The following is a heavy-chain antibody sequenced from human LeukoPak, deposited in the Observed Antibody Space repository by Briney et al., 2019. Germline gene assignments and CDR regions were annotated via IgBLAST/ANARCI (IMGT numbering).Heavy chain of an antibody. CDR1: GGSFSGYY. V-gene: IGHV4-34*01. CDR2: INHSGST. J-gene: IGHJ5*02. CDR3: ARDDSRYSGYDSLFDP. Sequence: ASETLSLTCAVYGGSFSGYYWSWIRQPPGKGLEWIGEINHSGSTNYNPSLKSRVTISVDASKNQFSLKLSSVTAADTAVYYCARDDSRYSGYDSLFDPWGERTLVTVSS. D-gene: IGHD5-12*01.